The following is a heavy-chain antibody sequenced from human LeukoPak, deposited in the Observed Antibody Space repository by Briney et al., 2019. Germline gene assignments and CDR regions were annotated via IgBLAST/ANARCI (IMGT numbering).Heavy chain of an antibody. J-gene: IGHJ6*02. D-gene: IGHD3-22*01. V-gene: IGHV1-18*01. CDR3: ARTPYDSSGYFVYYGMDV. Sequence: ASVKVSCKASGYTFTSYGISWVRQAPGQGLEWMGWISAYNGNTNYAQKLQGRVTMTTDTSTSTAYMELRSLRSDDTAVYYCARTPYDSSGYFVYYGMDVWGRGTTVTVSS. CDR2: ISAYNGNT. CDR1: GYTFTSYG.